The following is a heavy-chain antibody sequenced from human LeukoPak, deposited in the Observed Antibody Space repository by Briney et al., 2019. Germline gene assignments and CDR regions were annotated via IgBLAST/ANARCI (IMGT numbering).Heavy chain of an antibody. J-gene: IGHJ5*02. D-gene: IGHD6-19*01. V-gene: IGHV4-59*08. CDR2: IYYSGST. CDR1: GGSISSYY. CDR3: ARVVAVAGISP. Sequence: SETLSLTCTVSGGSISSYYWSWIRQPPGKGLEWIWYIYYSGSTNYNPSLKSRVTISVDTSKNQFSLKLSSVAAADTAVYYCARVVAVAGISPWGQGTLVTVSS.